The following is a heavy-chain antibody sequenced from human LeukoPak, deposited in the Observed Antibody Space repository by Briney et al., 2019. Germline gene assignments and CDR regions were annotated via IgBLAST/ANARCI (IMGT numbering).Heavy chain of an antibody. CDR2: IYSGGST. Sequence: PGGSLRLSCAASGFTVSSNYMSWVRQAPGKGLEWVSVIYSGGSTYYADSVKGRFTISRDNSKNTLYLQMNSLRAEDTAVYYCARDVLGVMVFDYWGQGTLVTVSS. V-gene: IGHV3-53*01. D-gene: IGHD3-16*02. CDR1: GFTVSSNY. J-gene: IGHJ4*02. CDR3: ARDVLGVMVFDY.